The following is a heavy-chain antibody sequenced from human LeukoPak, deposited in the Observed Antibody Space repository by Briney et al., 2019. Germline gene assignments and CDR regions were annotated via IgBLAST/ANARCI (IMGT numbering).Heavy chain of an antibody. V-gene: IGHV3-48*04. CDR2: ISLSSNTI. CDR1: GITFSDHS. D-gene: IGHD7-27*01. J-gene: IGHJ4*02. CDR3: AKDSSGDRLFDY. Sequence: GGSLRLSCVDSGITFSDHSITWVRQAPGEGLEWISYISLSSNTIYYADSVRGRFTISRDNAKNSLYLQMNSLRAEDTALYYCAKDSSGDRLFDYWGQGTLVTVSS.